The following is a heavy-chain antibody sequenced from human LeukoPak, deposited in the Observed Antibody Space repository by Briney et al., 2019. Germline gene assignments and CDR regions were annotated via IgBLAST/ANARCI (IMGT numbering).Heavy chain of an antibody. J-gene: IGHJ1*01. CDR3: ATCRCPEAAFQH. Sequence: GGSLRLSCAASGSTFSSYAMSWVRQAPGKGLEWVPAISGSGGSTYYADSVKGRFTISRDNSKNTLYLQMNSLRAEDTAVYYCATCRCPEAAFQHWGQGTLVTVSS. D-gene: IGHD6-19*01. CDR1: GSTFSSYA. V-gene: IGHV3-23*01. CDR2: ISGSGGST.